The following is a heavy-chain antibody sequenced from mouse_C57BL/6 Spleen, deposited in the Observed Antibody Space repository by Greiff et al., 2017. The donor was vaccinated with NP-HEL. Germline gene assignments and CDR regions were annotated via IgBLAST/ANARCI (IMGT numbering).Heavy chain of an antibody. V-gene: IGHV1-42*01. Sequence: VHVKQSGPELVKPGASVKISCKASGYSFTGYYMNWVKQSPEKSLEWIGEINPSTGGTTYNQKFKAKATLTVDKSSSTAYMQLKSLTSEDSAVYYCARGEYYAMDYWGQGTSVTVSS. CDR2: INPSTGGT. J-gene: IGHJ4*01. CDR3: ARGEYYAMDY. CDR1: GYSFTGYY.